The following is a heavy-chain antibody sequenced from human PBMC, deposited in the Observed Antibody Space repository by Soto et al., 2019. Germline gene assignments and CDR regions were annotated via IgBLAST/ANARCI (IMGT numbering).Heavy chain of an antibody. CDR1: GFTFSSYA. J-gene: IGHJ4*02. V-gene: IGHV3-30-3*01. D-gene: IGHD6-19*01. Sequence: PGGSLRLSCAASGFTFSSYAMHWVRQAPGKGLEWVAVISYDGSNKYYADSVKGRFTISRDNSKNTLYLQMNSLRAEDTAVYYCAREGAVAGHHYFDYWGQGTLVTVSS. CDR2: ISYDGSNK. CDR3: AREGAVAGHHYFDY.